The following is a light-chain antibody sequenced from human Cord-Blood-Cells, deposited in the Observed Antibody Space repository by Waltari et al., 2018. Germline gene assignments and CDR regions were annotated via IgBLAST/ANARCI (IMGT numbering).Light chain of an antibody. CDR2: EGS. CDR3: CSYAGSSTFLV. Sequence: QSALTQPASVSGSPGQSITISCTGTSSDVGRYNLVSWYQQHPGKAPKLMIYEGSKRPSGVSNLFSGSKSGNTASLTISGLQAEDEADYYCCSYAGSSTFLVFGGGTKLTVL. CDR1: SSDVGRYNL. V-gene: IGLV2-23*03. J-gene: IGLJ2*01.